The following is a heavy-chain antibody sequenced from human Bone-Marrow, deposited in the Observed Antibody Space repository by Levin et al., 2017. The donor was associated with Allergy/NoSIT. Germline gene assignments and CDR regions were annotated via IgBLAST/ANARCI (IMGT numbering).Heavy chain of an antibody. CDR2: INPNSGGT. J-gene: IGHJ4*02. Sequence: GGSLRLSCKASGYSFTDYYLHWVRQAPGQGLEWMGRINPNSGGTNFAQKFQGRVTMTRDTFISTAYMELSRLTSDDTAVYYCARGTWLDSWGQGALVTVPS. V-gene: IGHV1-2*02. D-gene: IGHD1-7*01. CDR1: GYSFTDYY. CDR3: ARGTWLDS.